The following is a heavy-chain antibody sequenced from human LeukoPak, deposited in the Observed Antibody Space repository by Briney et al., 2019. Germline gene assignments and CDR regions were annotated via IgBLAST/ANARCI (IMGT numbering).Heavy chain of an antibody. J-gene: IGHJ6*03. CDR3: ARGVRLNLLYYYYYMDV. V-gene: IGHV4-59*01. CDR2: IYYSGST. CDR1: GGSISSYY. D-gene: IGHD1-14*01. Sequence: SEALSLTCTVSGGSISSYYWSWIRQPPGKGLEWIGYIYYSGSTNYNPSLKSRVTISVDTSKNQFSLKLSSVTAADTAVYYCARGVRLNLLYYYYYMDVWGKGTTVTVSS.